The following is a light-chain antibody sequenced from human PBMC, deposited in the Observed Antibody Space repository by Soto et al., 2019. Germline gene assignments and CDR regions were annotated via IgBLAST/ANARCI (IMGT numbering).Light chain of an antibody. J-gene: IGKJ1*01. V-gene: IGKV1-5*01. CDR3: QQYSSYRA. Sequence: TQSPGTLSVSPGERATLSCRASQSISSWLAWYHQKPGKAPKLLIYDASSLESGVPSRFSGSGSGTDFTLIITGLHPDDSAIYYCQQYSSYRAFGQGTKVDI. CDR1: QSISSW. CDR2: DAS.